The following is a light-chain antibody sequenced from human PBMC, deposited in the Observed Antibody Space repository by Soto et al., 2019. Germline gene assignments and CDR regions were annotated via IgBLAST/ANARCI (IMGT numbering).Light chain of an antibody. CDR3: CSYKSSITLV. V-gene: IGLV2-14*01. J-gene: IGLJ1*01. CDR2: EVT. Sequence: QSVLTQPASASGCPGQSNTISCTPTSTAVGGYNYVSWYQQHPGQAPKLLMYEVTNRPSGLSNRFSGSKSGKTASLTISGLQAEEEADYYCCSYKSSITLVFGTGTTVTVL. CDR1: STAVGGYNY.